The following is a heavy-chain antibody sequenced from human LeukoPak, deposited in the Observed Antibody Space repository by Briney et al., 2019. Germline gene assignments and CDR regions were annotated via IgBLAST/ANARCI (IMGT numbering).Heavy chain of an antibody. CDR2: IYYSGST. V-gene: IGHV4-59*01. D-gene: IGHD3-22*01. J-gene: IGHJ3*02. Sequence: SETLSLTCTVSGGSISSYYWSWIRQPPGKGLEWIGYIYYSGSTNYNPSLKSRVTISVDTSKNQFSLKLSSVTAADTAVYYCARDYYDSSFPDAFDIWGQGTMVTVSS. CDR3: ARDYYDSSFPDAFDI. CDR1: GGSISSYY.